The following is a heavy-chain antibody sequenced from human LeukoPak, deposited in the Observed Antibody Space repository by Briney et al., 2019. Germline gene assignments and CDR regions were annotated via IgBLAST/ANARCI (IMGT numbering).Heavy chain of an antibody. CDR3: ARDSGYSSGWYINRPHWFDY. Sequence: ASVKVSCKASRYTFTGYYMHWVRQAPGQGLEWMGWINPNSGGTNYAQKFQGRVTMTRDTSISTAYMELSRLRSDDTAVYYCARDSGYSSGWYINRPHWFDYWGQGTLVTVSS. J-gene: IGHJ4*02. D-gene: IGHD6-19*01. CDR1: RYTFTGYY. CDR2: INPNSGGT. V-gene: IGHV1-2*02.